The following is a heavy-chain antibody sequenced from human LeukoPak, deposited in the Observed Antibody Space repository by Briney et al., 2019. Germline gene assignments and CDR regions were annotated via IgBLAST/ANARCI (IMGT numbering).Heavy chain of an antibody. Sequence: ASVKVSCKASGYTFTGYYMHWVRQAPGQGREWMGSINPNSGGTNYAQKFQGRVTMTRDTSISTAYMELSRLRSDDTAVYYCARVVVGAYYYYYMDVWGKGTTVTISS. J-gene: IGHJ6*03. CDR1: GYTFTGYY. D-gene: IGHD1-26*01. CDR2: INPNSGGT. CDR3: ARVVVGAYYYYYMDV. V-gene: IGHV1-2*02.